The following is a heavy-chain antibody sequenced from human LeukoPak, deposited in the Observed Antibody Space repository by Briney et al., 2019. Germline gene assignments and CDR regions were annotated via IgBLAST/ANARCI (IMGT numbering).Heavy chain of an antibody. CDR1: GHTFRNYY. CDR2: INPSADIT. D-gene: IGHD3-3*01. CDR3: AREGLQWELLGNWFDP. J-gene: IGHJ5*02. V-gene: IGHV1-46*01. Sequence: ASVKVSCKASGHTFRNYYVYWVRQAPGHGLDWMGIINPSADITAYARKFQGRVTMTRDTSMSTVYMELSSLRSEDTAVYYCAREGLQWELLGNWFDPWGQGTLVTVSS.